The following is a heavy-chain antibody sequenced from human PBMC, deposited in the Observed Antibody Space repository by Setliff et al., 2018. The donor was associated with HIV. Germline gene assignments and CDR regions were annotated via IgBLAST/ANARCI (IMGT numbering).Heavy chain of an antibody. J-gene: IGHJ6*02. CDR2: ITDSGNT. CDR1: GASISSYY. D-gene: IGHD3-9*01. CDR3: ARETQQSYNIVTGYNYYYGIDV. Sequence: SETLSLTCNVSGASISSYYWTWIRQSPGNRLEWLGYITDSGNTNYNPSLRRRVTISADTSKNQVSLRLRSVTAADTAVYYCARETQQSYNIVTGYNYYYGIDVWSQGTTVTVSS. V-gene: IGHV4-59*01.